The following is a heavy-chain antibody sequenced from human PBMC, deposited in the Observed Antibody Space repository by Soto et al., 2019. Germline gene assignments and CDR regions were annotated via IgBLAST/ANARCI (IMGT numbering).Heavy chain of an antibody. V-gene: IGHV6-1*01. J-gene: IGHJ5*02. CDR2: TYFRSKWYN. CDR1: GDSVSRNTAS. D-gene: IGHD5-12*01. CDR3: AKGDNLGPKTGYAFDP. Sequence: PSQTLSLTCAISGDSVSRNTASWNWLRHSPSRGLEWLGRTYFRSKWYNDYAVSVKIRIIINPDTSNNQFSLQLNSVTPEDTAVYFCAKGDNLGPKTGYAFDPWGQGIMVTVSS.